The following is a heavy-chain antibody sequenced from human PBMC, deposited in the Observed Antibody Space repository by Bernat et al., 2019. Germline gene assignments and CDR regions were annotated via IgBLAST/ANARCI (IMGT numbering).Heavy chain of an antibody. V-gene: IGHV4-34*01. Sequence: QVQLQQWGAGLLKPSETLSLTCAVYGGSFSGYYWSWIRQPPGKGLEWIGEINHSGSTNYNPSLKSRVTISVDTSKNQFSLKLSSVTAADTAVYYCARKGDQGSSSYYFDYWGQGTLVTVSS. J-gene: IGHJ4*02. D-gene: IGHD6-6*01. CDR2: INHSGST. CDR3: ARKGDQGSSSYYFDY. CDR1: GGSFSGYY.